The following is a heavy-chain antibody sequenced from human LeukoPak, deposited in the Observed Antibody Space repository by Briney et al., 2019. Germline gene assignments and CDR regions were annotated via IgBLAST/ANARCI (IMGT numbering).Heavy chain of an antibody. V-gene: IGHV3-30*04. CDR2: ISYDGSNK. Sequence: PGRSLRLSCAASGFTFSSYAMHWVRQAPGKGLGWGAVISYDGSNKYYADSVKGRFTISRDNSKNTLYLQMNSLRAEDTAVYYCARDSTLWFGEGYFDYWGQGTLVTVSS. CDR1: GFTFSSYA. CDR3: ARDSTLWFGEGYFDY. D-gene: IGHD3-10*01. J-gene: IGHJ4*02.